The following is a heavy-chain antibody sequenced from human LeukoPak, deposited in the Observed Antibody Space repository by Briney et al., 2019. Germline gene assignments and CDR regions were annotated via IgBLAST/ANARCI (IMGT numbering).Heavy chain of an antibody. V-gene: IGHV1-2*02. CDR2: INPNSGGT. CDR3: ARDFFSSYHGSGSGWFDP. Sequence: ASVKVSCKASGYTFTGYYMHWVRQAPGQGLEWMGWINPNSGGTNYAQKFQGRVTMTRDTSISTAYMELSRLRSDDTAVYYCARDFFSSYHGSGSGWFDPWGQGTLVTVSS. D-gene: IGHD3-10*01. CDR1: GYTFTGYY. J-gene: IGHJ5*02.